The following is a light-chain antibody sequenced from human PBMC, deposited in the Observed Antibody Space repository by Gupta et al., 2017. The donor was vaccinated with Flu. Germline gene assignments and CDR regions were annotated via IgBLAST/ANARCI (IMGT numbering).Light chain of an antibody. CDR1: QSVLYSSNNKNY. Sequence: SLGERATINCKSSQSVLYSSNNKNYVAWYQQKPGQPPKLLIYWASTRESGVPDRFSGSGSGTDFTRTISSLQAEDVAVYYCQQYYSTLLAFGGGTKVEIK. J-gene: IGKJ4*01. CDR2: WAS. V-gene: IGKV4-1*01. CDR3: QQYYSTLLA.